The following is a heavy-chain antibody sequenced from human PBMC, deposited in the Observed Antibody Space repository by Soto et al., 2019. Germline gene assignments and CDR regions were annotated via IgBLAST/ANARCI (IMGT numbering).Heavy chain of an antibody. CDR3: VRGGQAAAQPYYYYGKDV. V-gene: IGHV4-59*01. J-gene: IGHJ6*02. CDR2: IYYSGST. Sequence: SETLSLTCTVSGGSISSYYWSWIRQPPGKGLEWIGYIYYSGSTNYNPSLKSRVTISVDTSKNQFSLKLSSVTAADTAVYYCVRGGQAAAQPYYYYGKDVWGQGTTVTVSS. CDR1: GGSISSYY. D-gene: IGHD6-13*01.